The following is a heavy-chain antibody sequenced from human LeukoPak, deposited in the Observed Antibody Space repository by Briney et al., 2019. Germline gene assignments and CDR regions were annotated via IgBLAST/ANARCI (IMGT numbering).Heavy chain of an antibody. CDR3: TSEVGCSSTSCSYAFDI. J-gene: IGHJ3*02. CDR2: IRSKANSYAT. CDR1: GFTVSSSY. D-gene: IGHD2-2*01. V-gene: IGHV3-73*01. Sequence: PGGSLRLSCAASGFTVSSSYMSWVRQASGKGLEWVGRIRSKANSYATAYAASVKGRFTISRDDSKNTAYLQMNSLKTEDTAVYYCTSEVGCSSTSCSYAFDIWGQGTMVTVSS.